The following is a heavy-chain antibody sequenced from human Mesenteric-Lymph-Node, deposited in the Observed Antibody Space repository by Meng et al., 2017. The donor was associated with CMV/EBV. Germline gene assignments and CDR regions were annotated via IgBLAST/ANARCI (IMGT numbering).Heavy chain of an antibody. J-gene: IGHJ4*02. V-gene: IGHV3-23*01. Sequence: GGSLRLSCAASRFAFNTYSMSWVRQAPGKGLEWVSAITGSGGGTYYADSVKGRFTISRDNSRNTLYLQMNTLRAEDTAVYYCAARGYSAYGGYWGQGTLVTVSS. CDR3: AARGYSAYGGY. CDR1: RFAFNTYS. D-gene: IGHD5-12*01. CDR2: ITGSGGGT.